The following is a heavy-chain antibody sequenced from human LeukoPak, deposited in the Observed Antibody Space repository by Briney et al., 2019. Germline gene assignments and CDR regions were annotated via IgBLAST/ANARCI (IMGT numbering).Heavy chain of an antibody. D-gene: IGHD3-22*01. J-gene: IGHJ4*02. CDR3: ARGDDSSGYYRIDY. CDR2: IYHSGST. Sequence: SQTLSLTCAVSGGSISSGGYSWSWIRQPPGKGLEWIGYIYHSGSTYYNPSLKSRVTISVDRSKNQFSLKLSSVTAADTAVYYCARGDDSSGYYRIDYWGQGTLVTVSS. V-gene: IGHV4-30-2*01. CDR1: GGSISSGGYS.